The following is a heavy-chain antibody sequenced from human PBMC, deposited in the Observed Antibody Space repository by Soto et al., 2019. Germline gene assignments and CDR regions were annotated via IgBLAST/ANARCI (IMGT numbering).Heavy chain of an antibody. CDR2: ISYDGSNK. Sequence: GSLRLSCAASGFTFTSYAMHWVRQAPGKGLEWVAVISYDGSNKYYTDSVKGRFTISRDNSKKTLYLEMNSLSAEDTALYYCARESEDLTSNFDYWGQGTLVTVSS. V-gene: IGHV3-30*03. CDR3: ARESEDLTSNFDY. CDR1: GFTFTSYA. J-gene: IGHJ4*02.